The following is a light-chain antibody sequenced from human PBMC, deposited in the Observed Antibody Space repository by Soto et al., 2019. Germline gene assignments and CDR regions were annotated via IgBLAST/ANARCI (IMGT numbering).Light chain of an antibody. V-gene: IGLV2-14*01. CDR3: NSYTSSSTHV. Sequence: QSALTQPASVSGSPGQSITISCTGTSSDVGGYNYVSWYQQHPGKAPKLMIYDVSNRPSGVSNRFSGSKSGNTASLTISGLQAEDEADYYCNSYTSSSTHVFGAGTKATVL. CDR1: SSDVGGYNY. J-gene: IGLJ1*01. CDR2: DVS.